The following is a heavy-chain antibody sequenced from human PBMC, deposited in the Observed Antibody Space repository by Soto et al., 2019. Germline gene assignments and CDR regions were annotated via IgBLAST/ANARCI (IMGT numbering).Heavy chain of an antibody. CDR3: ARTFDYYGMDV. CDR1: GYSIASGYY. J-gene: IGHJ6*02. Sequence: SETLSLTCAVSGYSIASGYYWAWIRQSPGKGLEWIGSIYHAGSVYYNPSLNSRVAVSLDPSKNHFSLKLTAVTAADTAVYYCARTFDYYGMDVWGQGTTVTVSS. CDR2: IYHAGSV. V-gene: IGHV4-38-2*01.